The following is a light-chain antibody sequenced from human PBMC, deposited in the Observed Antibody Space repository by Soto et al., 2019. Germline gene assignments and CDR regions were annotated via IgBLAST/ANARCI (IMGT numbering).Light chain of an antibody. Sequence: QSALTQPASVSGSPGQSITISCTGTSSDVGGYNYVSWYQQHPGKAPKLMIYEVSNRPSGVSNRFSGSKSGNTASLTISGLQAEDEADYYYSSYTSSSTLWVVFGGVTKLTVL. V-gene: IGLV2-14*01. CDR3: SSYTSSSTLWVV. CDR1: SSDVGGYNY. J-gene: IGLJ2*01. CDR2: EVS.